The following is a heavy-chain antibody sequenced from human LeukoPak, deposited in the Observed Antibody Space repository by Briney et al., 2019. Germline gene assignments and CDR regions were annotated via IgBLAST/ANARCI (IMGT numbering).Heavy chain of an antibody. D-gene: IGHD3-22*01. CDR3: AREGDSSGYYYYSDY. CDR1: GYTFTGYY. V-gene: IGHV1-2*02. Sequence: GASVKVSCKASGYTFTGYYMHWVRQAPGQGLEWMGWINPNSGGTNYAQKFQGRVTMTRDTSISTAYMELSRLRSDDTAVYYCAREGDSSGYYYYSDYWGQGTLVTVSS. CDR2: INPNSGGT. J-gene: IGHJ4*02.